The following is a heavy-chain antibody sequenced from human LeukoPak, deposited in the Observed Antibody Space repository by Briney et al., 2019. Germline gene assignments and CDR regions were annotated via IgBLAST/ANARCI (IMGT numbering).Heavy chain of an antibody. J-gene: IGHJ5*02. CDR1: SGSLSGHF. CDR2: VSHTGDT. Sequence: SETLSLTCAVYSGSLSGHFWSWIRQPPGKGLEWIGEVSHTGDTNYNPSLKSRATASVDTSKNQFSLKLTSVTAADTSVYYCARNFDLWGQGTLVTVSS. CDR3: ARNFDL. V-gene: IGHV4-34*01.